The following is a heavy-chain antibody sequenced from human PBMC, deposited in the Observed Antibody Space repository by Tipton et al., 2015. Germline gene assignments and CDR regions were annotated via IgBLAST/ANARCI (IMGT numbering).Heavy chain of an antibody. CDR1: AYSISSDYY. D-gene: IGHD5-24*01. Sequence: TLSLTCAVSAYSISSDYYWSWIRQPPGKGLEWIGYISYTDGAHYNPALKSRVTISVDTSKNQFSLTLNSVAAADTAVYYCARDLEHGTDVWGHGATVTVSS. V-gene: IGHV4-61*01. J-gene: IGHJ6*02. CDR2: ISYTDGA. CDR3: ARDLEHGTDV.